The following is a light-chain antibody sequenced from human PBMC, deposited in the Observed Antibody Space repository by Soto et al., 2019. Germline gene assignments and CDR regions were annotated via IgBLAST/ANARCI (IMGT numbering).Light chain of an antibody. CDR3: CSYAGSSTYYV. CDR1: SSDVGNYNL. V-gene: IGLV2-23*01. CDR2: EGS. J-gene: IGLJ1*01. Sequence: QSVLTQPASVSGSPGQSITISCTGTSSDVGNYNLVSWYQQHPGKAPKLMIYEGSKRPSGVSNRLSASKSGNTASLTISGLQAEDEADYYCCSYAGSSTYYVFGTGTKVTVL.